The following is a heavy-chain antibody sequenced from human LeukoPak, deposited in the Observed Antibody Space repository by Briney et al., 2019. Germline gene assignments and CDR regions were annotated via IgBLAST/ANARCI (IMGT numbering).Heavy chain of an antibody. Sequence: ASVKVSCKTSGHTFTRYGISWVRQAPGQGLEWMGWISGHNGNTNYAQKFQGRVNMTTDTSTSTAYMELRSLRSDDTAVYYCARDCSGGSCHFDYWGQGTLVTVPS. D-gene: IGHD2-15*01. V-gene: IGHV1-18*04. J-gene: IGHJ4*02. CDR3: ARDCSGGSCHFDY. CDR2: ISGHNGNT. CDR1: GHTFTRYG.